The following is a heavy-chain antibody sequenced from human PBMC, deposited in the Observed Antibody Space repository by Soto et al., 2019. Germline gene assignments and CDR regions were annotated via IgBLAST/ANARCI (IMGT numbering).Heavy chain of an antibody. CDR3: ARASSSTSGASDY. CDR1: AFTFRNYW. CDR2: IKEDGSEK. J-gene: IGHJ4*02. V-gene: IGHV3-7*04. D-gene: IGHD2-2*01. Sequence: EVQLVESGGGLVQPGGSLRLSCAASAFTFRNYWMSWVRQAPGKGLECVAKIKEDGSEKYYVDSVKGRFTISRDNAKNSVYLQMDSLTVEDTARYYCARASSSTSGASDYWGQGTLVTVSS.